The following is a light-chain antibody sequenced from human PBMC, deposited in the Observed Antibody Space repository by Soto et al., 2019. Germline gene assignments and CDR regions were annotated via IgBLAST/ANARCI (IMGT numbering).Light chain of an antibody. Sequence: IVMTQSPDSLAVSLGGRATINCKSSQTILYTSINKNCLAWYQQKPGQPPKLLIYWASTRESGVPDRFSGSESGTDFTLTISSLQAEDVAVYYCQQYYSAPPHTFGQGTKLEIK. V-gene: IGKV4-1*01. J-gene: IGKJ2*01. CDR1: QTILYTSINKNC. CDR2: WAS. CDR3: QQYYSAPPHT.